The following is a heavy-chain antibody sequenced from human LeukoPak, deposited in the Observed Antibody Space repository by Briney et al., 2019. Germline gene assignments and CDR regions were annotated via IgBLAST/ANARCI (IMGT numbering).Heavy chain of an antibody. CDR3: AKGLRTGVGPYMGYHYYMDV. J-gene: IGHJ6*03. D-gene: IGHD3-16*01. Sequence: GGSLRLSCAASGFAFSSYAMSWVRQAPGKGLKWVSTINDNGDGTYYADSVKGRFTISRDNSYNTVSLQMNSLRDEDTGVYYCAKGLRTGVGPYMGYHYYMDVWGKGATVTVSS. CDR2: INDNGDGT. CDR1: GFAFSSYA. V-gene: IGHV3-23*01.